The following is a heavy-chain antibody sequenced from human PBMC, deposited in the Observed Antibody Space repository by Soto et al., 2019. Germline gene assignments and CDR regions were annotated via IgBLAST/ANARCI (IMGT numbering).Heavy chain of an antibody. J-gene: IGHJ5*02. V-gene: IGHV3-49*03. CDR3: TRGRISSSSLWFDP. CDR1: GFTFGDYA. Sequence: GGSLRLSCTASGFTFGDYAMSWFRQAPGKGLEWVGFIRSKAYGGTTEYAASVKGRFTISRDDSKSIAYLQMNSLKTEDTAVYYCTRGRISSSSLWFDPWGQGTLVTVSS. D-gene: IGHD6-6*01. CDR2: IRSKAYGGTT.